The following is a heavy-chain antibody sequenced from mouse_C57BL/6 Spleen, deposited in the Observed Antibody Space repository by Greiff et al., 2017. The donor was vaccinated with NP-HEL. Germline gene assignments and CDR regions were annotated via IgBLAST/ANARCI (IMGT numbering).Heavy chain of an antibody. CDR3: TRSSPNWFYAMDY. CDR1: GYTFTSYW. CDR2: IYPGNSDT. D-gene: IGHD4-1*01. V-gene: IGHV1-5*01. Sequence: EVQLQQSGTVLARPGASVKMSCKTSGYTFTSYWMHWVKQRPGQGLEWIGAIYPGNSDTSYNQKFKGKAKLTAVTSASTAYMELSSLTNADSAVYYCTRSSPNWFYAMDYWGQGTSVTVSS. J-gene: IGHJ4*01.